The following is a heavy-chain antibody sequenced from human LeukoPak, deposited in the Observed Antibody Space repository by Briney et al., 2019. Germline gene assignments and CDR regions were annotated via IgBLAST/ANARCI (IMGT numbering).Heavy chain of an antibody. D-gene: IGHD3-22*01. CDR2: INSDMSIT. V-gene: IGHV3-74*01. CDR1: GFTFSRYW. Sequence: GGSLRLSCAASGFTFSRYWMHWVRQAPGKGLVWVSRINSDMSITAYADSVKGRFTISRDNSKNTLYLQMNSLRAEDTAVYYCARDRGYFYFDYWGQGTLVTVSS. J-gene: IGHJ4*02. CDR3: ARDRGYFYFDY.